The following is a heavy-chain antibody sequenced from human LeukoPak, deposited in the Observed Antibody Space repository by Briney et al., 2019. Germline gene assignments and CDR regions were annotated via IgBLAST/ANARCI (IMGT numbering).Heavy chain of an antibody. J-gene: IGHJ4*02. CDR1: AGSISSYY. CDR3: ARGRRSSSWYLNYFDY. CDR2: IYSSGST. V-gene: IGHV4-59*12. Sequence: SETLSLTCTVSAGSISSYYWSWIRQPPGKGLEWIGYIYSSGSTNYNPSLKSRVTISVDTSKNQFSLKLSSVTAADTAVYYCARGRRSSSWYLNYFDYWGQGTLVTVSS. D-gene: IGHD6-13*01.